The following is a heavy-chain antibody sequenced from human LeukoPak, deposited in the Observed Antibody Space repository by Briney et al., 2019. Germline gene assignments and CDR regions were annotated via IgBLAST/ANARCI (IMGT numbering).Heavy chain of an antibody. V-gene: IGHV3-30*04. CDR1: GFTFSTYA. CDR2: ISYDGNNK. CDR3: ARDASQAYIAGSGHIDY. D-gene: IGHD6-19*01. J-gene: IGHJ4*02. Sequence: GGSLRLSCAASGFTFSTYAMHWVRQAPGKGLEWVAIISYDGNNKYYADSVKDRFTISRDNSKNTLYLQMNGLRAEDTALYYCARDASQAYIAGSGHIDYWGQGTQVTVSS.